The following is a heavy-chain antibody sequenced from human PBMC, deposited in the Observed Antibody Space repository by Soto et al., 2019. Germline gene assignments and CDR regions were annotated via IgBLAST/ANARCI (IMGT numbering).Heavy chain of an antibody. V-gene: IGHV4-30-4*01. CDR3: AREDDGGDRDYYGLDV. D-gene: IGHD2-21*02. Sequence: QVQLQESGPGLVRPSQTLSLTCTVSGGSISTDHYHWTWIRQTPGQGLEWIGYIHYSGSIKSNPSLQGRVAMSVDTYKNLFSLKLSSVTAADTAVYFCAREDDGGDRDYYGLDVWGQGTTVAVSS. CDR2: IHYSGSI. CDR1: GGSISTDHYH. J-gene: IGHJ6*02.